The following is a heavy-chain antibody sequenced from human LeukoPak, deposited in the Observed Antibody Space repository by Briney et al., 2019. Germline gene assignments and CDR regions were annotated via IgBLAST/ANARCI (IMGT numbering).Heavy chain of an antibody. CDR2: IYPMLGVD. CDR3: AREGSGTSSPMAY. V-gene: IGHV1-69*04. J-gene: IGHJ4*02. Sequence: ASVKVSCKASGGSFSTYAVSWVRQAPGHGLEWMGRIYPMLGVDNYAQRFQGRVTITADKSTGTAYMELNSLTSEDTAVYYCAREGSGTSSPMAYWGQGTPVTVSS. CDR1: GGSFSTYA. D-gene: IGHD1-14*01.